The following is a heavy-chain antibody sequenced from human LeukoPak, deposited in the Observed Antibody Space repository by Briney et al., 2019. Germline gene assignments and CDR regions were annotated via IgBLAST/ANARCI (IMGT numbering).Heavy chain of an antibody. D-gene: IGHD6-13*01. V-gene: IGHV2-5*01. CDR1: GFSLSTSGVG. CDR2: IYWNDDK. CDR3: ALRRYQGYSSSWSYNWFDP. J-gene: IGHJ5*02. Sequence: GSGPTLVKPTQTLTLTCTFSGFSLSTSGVGVGWVRQPPGKALEWLALIYWNDDKRYSPSLKSRLTITKDTSKNQVVLTMTNMDPVDTATYYCALRRYQGYSSSWSYNWFDPWGQGTLVTVSS.